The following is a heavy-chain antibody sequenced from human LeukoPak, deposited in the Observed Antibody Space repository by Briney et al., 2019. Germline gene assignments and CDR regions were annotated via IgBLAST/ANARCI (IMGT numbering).Heavy chain of an antibody. CDR1: GGTFSSYA. D-gene: IGHD2-21*02. J-gene: IGHJ6*02. CDR3: SRGLVVTAIRGLYYYYGMDV. V-gene: IGHV1-69*01. CDR2: IIHIFGTA. Sequence: SVKVSCKASGGTFSSYAISWVRQAPGQGLEWMEGIIHIFGTANYAQKFQGRVTITADESTSTAYMELSSLRSEDTAVYYCSRGLVVTAIRGLYYYYGMDVWGQGTTVTVSS.